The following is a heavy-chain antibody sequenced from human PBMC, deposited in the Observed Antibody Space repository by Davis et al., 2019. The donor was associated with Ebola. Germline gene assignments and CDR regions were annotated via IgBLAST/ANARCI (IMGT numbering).Heavy chain of an antibody. V-gene: IGHV3-74*01. CDR1: GFSISAYW. J-gene: IGHJ6*02. Sequence: GESLKISCTASGFSISAYWTHWVRQAPGKGLVWVSRIIGDGSGTYYADSVKGRLTISRDNAKNTVYLQMSSLRVEDTALYYCARVRGNFWSGYSGTDVWGQGTTVTVSS. CDR2: IIGDGSGT. D-gene: IGHD3-3*01. CDR3: ARVRGNFWSGYSGTDV.